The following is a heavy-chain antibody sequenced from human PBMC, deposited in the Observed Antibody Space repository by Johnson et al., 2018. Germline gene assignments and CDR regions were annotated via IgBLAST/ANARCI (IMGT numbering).Heavy chain of an antibody. J-gene: IGHJ3*02. CDR2: IKQDGSEK. V-gene: IGHV3-7*01. CDR3: ARDLGYGVPHAFDI. CDR1: GFTFSSYW. Sequence: VQLQESGGGLVQPAGSLRLSCAASGFTFSSYWMSWVRQAPGKGLEWVANIKQDGSEKYYVDSVKGRFTISRDNAKNSLYLQMNSLRAEDTAVYYCARDLGYGVPHAFDIWGQGTMVTVSS. D-gene: IGHD3-16*01.